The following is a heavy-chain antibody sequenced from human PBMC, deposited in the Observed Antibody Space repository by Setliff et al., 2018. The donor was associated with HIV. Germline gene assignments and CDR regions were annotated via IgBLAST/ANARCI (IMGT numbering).Heavy chain of an antibody. D-gene: IGHD3-22*01. CDR2: MNPNSGNT. V-gene: IGHV1-8*02. CDR1: GYTFSSYD. CDR3: ARARRDSYDRGRRSHYIDV. Sequence: ASVKVSCKASGYTFSSYDINWVRQATGQGLEWMGWMNPNSGNTGYAQKFQGRVTMTRDTSISTAYMELNTLKFEDTAVYYCARARRDSYDRGRRSHYIDVWARGATVTVSS. J-gene: IGHJ6*03.